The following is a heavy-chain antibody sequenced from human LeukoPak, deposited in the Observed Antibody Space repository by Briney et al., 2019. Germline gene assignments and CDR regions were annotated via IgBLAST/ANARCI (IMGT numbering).Heavy chain of an antibody. V-gene: IGHV3-74*01. CDR2: VDNDGSAT. CDR3: ARGGQGAVDY. J-gene: IGHJ4*02. D-gene: IGHD3-16*01. Sequence: GGSLRLSCAASGFTFSNNWMHWVRRAPGKGLVWVSFVDNDGSATAYADSVKGRFTISRDNSKNTLYLERNSLRAEDMAVYYCARGGQGAVDYWGPGTLVTVSS. CDR1: GFTFSNNW.